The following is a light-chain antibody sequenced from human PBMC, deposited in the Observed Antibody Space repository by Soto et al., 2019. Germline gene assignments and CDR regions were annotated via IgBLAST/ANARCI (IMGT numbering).Light chain of an antibody. CDR2: AAS. J-gene: IGKJ3*01. V-gene: IGKV1-39*01. CDR3: QQSYSTPRFT. CDR1: QSISSY. Sequence: DIQMTQSPSSLSASVGDRVTITCRASQSISSYLNWYQQKPGKAPKLLIYAASSLQSGVPSRFSGSGSGTDFTLTISSLQPEDFATYYCQQSYSTPRFTFGPGTKVYIK.